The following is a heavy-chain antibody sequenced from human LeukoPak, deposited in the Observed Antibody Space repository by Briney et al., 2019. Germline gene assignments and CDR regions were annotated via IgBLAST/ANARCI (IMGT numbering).Heavy chain of an antibody. D-gene: IGHD2-15*01. V-gene: IGHV3-30-3*01. CDR1: GFTFSSYA. CDR2: ISYDGSSK. Sequence: PGGSLRLSCAASGFTFSSYAIHWVRQAPGKGLDWVALISYDGSSKYYADSVKGRFTISRDSSTLYLQMNSLRAEDTAVYCCARGSVGTPPPFDYWGQGTLVTVSS. J-gene: IGHJ4*02. CDR3: ARGSVGTPPPFDY.